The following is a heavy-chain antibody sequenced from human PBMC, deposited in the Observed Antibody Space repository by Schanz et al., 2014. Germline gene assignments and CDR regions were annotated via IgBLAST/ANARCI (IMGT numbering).Heavy chain of an antibody. CDR1: GFTVNTNY. Sequence: QVQLVESGGGVAQPGGSLRLSCAVSGFTVNTNYMSWVRQAPGKGLECISYISSRGTTIYYADSVKGRFTISRDNAENSLYLQMSSLRAEDTAVYYCASSSYRLLSYYYAMDVWGQGTTVTVSS. V-gene: IGHV3-11*01. CDR3: ASSSYRLLSYYYAMDV. J-gene: IGHJ6*02. CDR2: ISSRGTTI. D-gene: IGHD1-26*01.